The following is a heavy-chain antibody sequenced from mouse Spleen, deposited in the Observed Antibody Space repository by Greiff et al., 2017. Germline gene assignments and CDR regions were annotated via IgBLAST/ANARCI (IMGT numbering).Heavy chain of an antibody. Sequence: EVMLVESGGGLVQAGRSLRLSCATSGFTFSDFYMEWVRQAPGKGLEWIAASRNKANDYTTEYSASVKGRFIVSRDTSQSILYLQMNALRAEDTAIYYCARDAKDYGSSYIDYWGQGTTLTVSS. D-gene: IGHD1-1*01. CDR3: ARDAKDYGSSYIDY. J-gene: IGHJ2*01. CDR2: SRNKANDYTT. CDR1: GFTFSDFY. V-gene: IGHV7-1*01.